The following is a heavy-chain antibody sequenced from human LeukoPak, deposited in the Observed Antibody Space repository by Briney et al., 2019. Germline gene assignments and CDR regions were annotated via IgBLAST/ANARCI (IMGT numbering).Heavy chain of an antibody. CDR1: GFTFSDYY. D-gene: IGHD1-1*01. CDR2: IKTKTDGGTT. J-gene: IGHJ4*02. V-gene: IGHV3-15*01. CDR3: VTRVKSTGDY. Sequence: PGGSLRLSCAASGFTFSDYYMSWVRQAPGKGLEWIGRIKTKTDGGTTEYAAPVKGRFTISRDDSKNTVYLQMNSLKTEDTALYYCVTRVKSTGDYWGQGTLVTVSS.